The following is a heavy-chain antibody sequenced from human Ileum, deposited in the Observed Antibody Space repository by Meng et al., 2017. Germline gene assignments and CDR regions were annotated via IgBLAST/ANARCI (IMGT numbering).Heavy chain of an antibody. Sequence: QGQLQKGGVGLCKPSEPLAPTSAVYGGSVTDYYWSWIRQTPGKGLEWIGEINHGGNTNYNPSLKSRVTISIDTSRDQFSLKLTSVTAADTAVYYCARVELRGDTRDSCGLDHWGQGTLVTVSS. V-gene: IGHV4-34*01. CDR2: INHGGNT. CDR1: GGSVTDYY. CDR3: ARVELRGDTRDSCGLDH. J-gene: IGHJ4*02. D-gene: IGHD3-22*01.